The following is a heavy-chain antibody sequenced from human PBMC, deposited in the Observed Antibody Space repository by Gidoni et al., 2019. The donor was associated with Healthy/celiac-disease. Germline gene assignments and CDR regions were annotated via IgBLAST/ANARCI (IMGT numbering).Heavy chain of an antibody. CDR3: ARHEYQLLYPNWFDP. Sequence: QLQLQESGPGLVKPSETLSLTCTVSGGSISRSSYYWGWIRQPPGKGLEWIGSIYYSGSTYYNPSLKSRVTISVDTSKNQFSLKLSSVTAADTAVYYCARHEYQLLYPNWFDPWGQGTLVTVSS. CDR1: GGSISRSSYY. CDR2: IYYSGST. J-gene: IGHJ5*02. V-gene: IGHV4-39*01. D-gene: IGHD2-2*02.